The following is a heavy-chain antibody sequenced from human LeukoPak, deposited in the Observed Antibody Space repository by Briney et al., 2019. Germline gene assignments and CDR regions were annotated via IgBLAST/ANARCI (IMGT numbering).Heavy chain of an antibody. D-gene: IGHD2-2*01. V-gene: IGHV7-4-1*02. J-gene: IGHJ3*02. Sequence: ASVKVSCKASGYTFTSYAMNWVRQAPGRGLEWMGWINTNTGNPTYAQGFTGRFVFSLDTSVSTAYLQISSLKAEDTAVYYCARVDCSSTSCSGSFDIWGQGTMVTVSS. CDR2: INTNTGNP. CDR3: ARVDCSSTSCSGSFDI. CDR1: GYTFTSYA.